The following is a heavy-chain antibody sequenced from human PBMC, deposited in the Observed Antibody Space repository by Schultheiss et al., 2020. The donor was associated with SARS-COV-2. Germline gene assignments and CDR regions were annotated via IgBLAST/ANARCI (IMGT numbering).Heavy chain of an antibody. CDR2: IKSKTDGGTT. CDR3: TTGYCSSTSCNYYYYYMDV. V-gene: IGHV3-15*07. D-gene: IGHD2-2*01. CDR1: GFTFSSYW. Sequence: GGSLRLSCAGSGFTFSSYWMHWVRQAPGKGLVWVSRIKSKTDGGTTDYAAPVKGRFTISRDDSKNTLYLQMNSLKTEDTAVYYCTTGYCSSTSCNYYYYYMDVWGKGTTVTVSS. J-gene: IGHJ6*03.